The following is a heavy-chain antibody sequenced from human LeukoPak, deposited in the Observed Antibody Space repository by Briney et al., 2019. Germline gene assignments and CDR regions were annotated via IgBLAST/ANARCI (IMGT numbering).Heavy chain of an antibody. CDR1: GFTFSSYG. D-gene: IGHD4/OR15-4a*01. J-gene: IGHJ4*02. Sequence: PGGSLRLSCAASGFTFSSYGMHWVRQAPGKGLDWVAFIRYDGSNKYYADSVKGRFTISRDNSKNTLYLQMNSLRAEDTAVYYCARRAGAYSHPYDYWGQGTLVTVSS. V-gene: IGHV3-30*02. CDR2: IRYDGSNK. CDR3: ARRAGAYSHPYDY.